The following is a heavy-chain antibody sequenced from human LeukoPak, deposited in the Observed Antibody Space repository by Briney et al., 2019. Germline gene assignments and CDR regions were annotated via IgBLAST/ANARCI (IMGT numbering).Heavy chain of an antibody. CDR2: ISGSGGST. CDR1: GITLSNYG. V-gene: IGHV3-23*01. CDR3: AERGVVIRVILVGFHKEAYYFDS. J-gene: IGHJ4*02. Sequence: GGSLGLSCAVSGITLSNYGMSWVRQAPGKGLEWVAGISGSGGSTSYADSVKGRSTISRDNPRNTLYLQMNSLRAEDTAVYFCAERGVVIRVILVGFHKEAYYFDSWGQGALVTVSS. D-gene: IGHD3-22*01.